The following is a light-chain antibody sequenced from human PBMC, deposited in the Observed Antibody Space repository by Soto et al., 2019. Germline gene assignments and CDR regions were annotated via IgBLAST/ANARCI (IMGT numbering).Light chain of an antibody. Sequence: EIVLTQSQATLSLSPGERATLSCRASRSVSSYLAWYQQKPGQAPRLLIYDASNRATGIPARFSGSGSGTDFTLTVSSLEPEDFAIYYCQQRTNWPLTFGGVTKVDIK. CDR3: QQRTNWPLT. V-gene: IGKV3-11*01. J-gene: IGKJ4*01. CDR1: RSVSSY. CDR2: DAS.